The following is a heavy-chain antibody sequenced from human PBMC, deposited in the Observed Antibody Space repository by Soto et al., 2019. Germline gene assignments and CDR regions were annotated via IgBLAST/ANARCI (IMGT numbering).Heavy chain of an antibody. J-gene: IGHJ4*02. D-gene: IGHD6-19*01. CDR2: IYSGGST. V-gene: IGHV3-66*01. CDR3: ARMYSSGWYERNFDY. Sequence: GGSLRLSCAASGFTVSSNYMSWVRQAPGKGLEWVSVIYSGGSTYYADSVKGRFTISRDNSKNTLYLQMNSLRAEDTAVYYCARMYSSGWYERNFDYWGQGTLVTVS. CDR1: GFTVSSNY.